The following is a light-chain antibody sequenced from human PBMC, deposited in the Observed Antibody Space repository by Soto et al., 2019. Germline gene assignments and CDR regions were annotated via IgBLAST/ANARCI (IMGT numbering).Light chain of an antibody. J-gene: IGKJ2*01. V-gene: IGKV1-5*01. CDR3: QQYTEYT. Sequence: DIQMTQSPSTLSASVGDRVTITCRASQSISSWLAWYQQKPGKAPKLLIYDASSLESGVPSRFSGSGSGTEFTLTISSLQPDDFATYYCQQYTEYTLGQGTKLEIK. CDR1: QSISSW. CDR2: DAS.